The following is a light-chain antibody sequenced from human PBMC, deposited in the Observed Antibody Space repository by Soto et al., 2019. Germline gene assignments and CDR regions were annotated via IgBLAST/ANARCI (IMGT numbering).Light chain of an antibody. CDR3: QTWGTGVV. Sequence: QSVLTQSPSASASLGASVKLTCTLSSGHSSYAIAWYQQQPEKGPRYLMKLNSDGSHRKGDGIPDRFSGSSSGAERYLTISSLQSEDEADYYCQTWGTGVVLGGGTKVTVL. CDR2: LNSDGSH. V-gene: IGLV4-69*01. J-gene: IGLJ2*01. CDR1: SGHSSYA.